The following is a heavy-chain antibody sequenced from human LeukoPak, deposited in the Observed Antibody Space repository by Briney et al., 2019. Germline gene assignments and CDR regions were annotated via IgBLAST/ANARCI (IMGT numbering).Heavy chain of an antibody. CDR1: GLTFSSYG. D-gene: IGHD3-9*01. J-gene: IGHJ4*02. CDR2: TWYDGSNK. V-gene: IGHV3-33*01. Sequence: AGGSLRLSCAASGLTFSSYGMHWVRQAPDKGLEWVAATWYDGSNKYYAESVKGRFTISRDNSKNTLYLQMTNLRPEDTALYYCARDVILPGNYFFDYWGQGTLVTVSS. CDR3: ARDVILPGNYFFDY.